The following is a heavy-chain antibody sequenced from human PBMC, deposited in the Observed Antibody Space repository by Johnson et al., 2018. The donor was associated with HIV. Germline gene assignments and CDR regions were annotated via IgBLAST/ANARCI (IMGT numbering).Heavy chain of an antibody. J-gene: IGHJ3*02. CDR2: ISYDGGNK. Sequence: QVQLVESGGGVVQPGRSLRLSCAASRFTFSSYGMHWVRQAPGKGLEWVAVISYDGGNKYYADSVKGRFTISRDNSKNTLYLQMNSLRAEDTALYYCAKGSIAARWGAFDIWGQGTMVTVSS. V-gene: IGHV3-30*18. D-gene: IGHD6-6*01. CDR3: AKGSIAARWGAFDI. CDR1: RFTFSSYG.